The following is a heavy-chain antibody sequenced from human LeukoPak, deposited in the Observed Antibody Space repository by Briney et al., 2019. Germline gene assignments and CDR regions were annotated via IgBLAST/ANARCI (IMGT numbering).Heavy chain of an antibody. CDR3: ARGAARSLSETSTDYYYFYYGMDV. J-gene: IGHJ6*02. CDR2: IYYSGST. V-gene: IGHV4-39*01. Sequence: PSETLSLTCTVSGGSISSSSYYWGWIRQPPGKGLEWIGSIYYSGSTYYNPSLKSRVTISVDTSKNQFSLKLSSVTAADTAVYYCARGAARSLSETSTDYYYFYYGMDVWGQGTTVTVSS. CDR1: GGSISSSSYY. D-gene: IGHD6-6*01.